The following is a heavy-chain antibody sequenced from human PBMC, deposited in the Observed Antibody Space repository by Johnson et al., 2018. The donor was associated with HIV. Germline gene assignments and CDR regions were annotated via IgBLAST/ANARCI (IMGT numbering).Heavy chain of an antibody. J-gene: IGHJ3*02. CDR3: ARVRGGRENAFDI. D-gene: IGHD1-26*01. CDR1: GFTFSSYA. V-gene: IGHV3-64*04. CDR2: ICSNGGST. Sequence: VQLVESGGGLVQPGGSLRLSCAVSGFTFSSYAIHWVRQAPAKGLEYVSAICSNGGSTYYADSLKGRFTISRDNSKNTMSLQMNSPGVEDTAVYYGARVRGGRENAFDIWGQGTMVTVSS.